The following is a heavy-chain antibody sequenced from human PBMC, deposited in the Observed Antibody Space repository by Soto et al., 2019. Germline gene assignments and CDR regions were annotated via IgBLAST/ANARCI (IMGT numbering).Heavy chain of an antibody. D-gene: IGHD3-3*01. CDR1: GYTFTSYY. CDR3: ARHYYDFWSGYYDYCYYYGMDV. V-gene: IGHV1-46*01. CDR2: INPSGGST. Sequence: ASVKVSCKASGYTFTSYYMHWVRQAPGQGLEWMGIINPSGGSTSYAQKFQGRVTMTRDTSTSTVYMELSSLGSEDTAVYYCARHYYDFWSGYYDYCYYYGMDVWGQGTTVTVSS. J-gene: IGHJ6*02.